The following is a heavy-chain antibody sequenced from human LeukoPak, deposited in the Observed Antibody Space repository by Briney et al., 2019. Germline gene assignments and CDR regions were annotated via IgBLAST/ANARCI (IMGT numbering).Heavy chain of an antibody. CDR1: GYTFTSYG. J-gene: IGHJ4*02. Sequence: GASVKVSCKASGYTFTSYGISWVRQAPGQGLEWMGWISAYNGNTNYAQKLQGRVTMTTDTSTSTAYMELRSLRSDDTAVYYCARVPYAWLLVLYAYWGQGTLVTVSS. CDR3: ARVPYAWLLVLYAY. V-gene: IGHV1-18*01. CDR2: ISAYNGNT. D-gene: IGHD6-6*01.